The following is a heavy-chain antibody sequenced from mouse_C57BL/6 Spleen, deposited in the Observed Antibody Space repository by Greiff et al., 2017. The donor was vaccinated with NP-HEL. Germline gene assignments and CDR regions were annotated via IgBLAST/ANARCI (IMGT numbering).Heavy chain of an antibody. CDR3: ARSTLDYGYEGDAMDY. Sequence: QVQLQQPGAELVKPGASVKLSCKASGYTFTSYWMHWVKQRPGQGLEWIGMIHPNSGSTNYNEKFKSKATLTVDKSSSTAYMQLSSLTSEDSAVYYWARSTLDYGYEGDAMDYWGQGTSVTVSS. J-gene: IGHJ4*01. CDR1: GYTFTSYW. D-gene: IGHD2-2*01. CDR2: IHPNSGST. V-gene: IGHV1-64*01.